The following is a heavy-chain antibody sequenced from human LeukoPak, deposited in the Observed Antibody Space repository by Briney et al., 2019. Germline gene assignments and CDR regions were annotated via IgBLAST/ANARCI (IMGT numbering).Heavy chain of an antibody. CDR3: ARASRESGLDY. D-gene: IGHD3-3*01. CDR1: GFTFSSYS. J-gene: IGHJ4*02. CDR2: ISSSSSYI. Sequence: GGSLRLSCAASGFTFSSYSMNWVRQAPGKGLEWVSSISSSSSYIYYADSVKGQFTISRDNAKNSLYLQMNSLRAEDTAVYYCARASRESGLDYWGQGTLVTVSS. V-gene: IGHV3-21*01.